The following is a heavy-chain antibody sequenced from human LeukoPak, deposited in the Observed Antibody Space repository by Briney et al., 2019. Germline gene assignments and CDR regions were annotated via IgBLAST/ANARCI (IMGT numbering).Heavy chain of an antibody. CDR1: GFTFSNAW. D-gene: IGHD5-12*01. V-gene: IGHV3-15*01. Sequence: PEGSLRLSCAASGFTFSNAWMSWVRQAPGKGLEWVGRIKSKTDGGTTDYAAPVKGRFTIPRDDSKNTLYLQMNSLKTEDTAVYYCTTFADSGYDDYWGQGTLVTVSS. J-gene: IGHJ4*02. CDR3: TTFADSGYDDY. CDR2: IKSKTDGGTT.